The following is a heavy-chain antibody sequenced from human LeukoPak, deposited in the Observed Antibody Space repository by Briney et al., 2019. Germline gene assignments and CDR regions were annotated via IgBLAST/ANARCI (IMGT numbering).Heavy chain of an antibody. D-gene: IGHD6-19*01. V-gene: IGHV4-39*01. CDR1: GGSISSSSFY. J-gene: IGHJ5*02. Sequence: SETLSLTCTVSGGSISSSSFYWGWIRQPPGKGLEWIGTIFYSGSTYYNPSLRSRVTMSVDTSKNQFSLRLSSVIAADTAVYYCARQGYISGQGFRNNWFDPWGQGSLVTVSS. CDR2: IFYSGST. CDR3: ARQGYISGQGFRNNWFDP.